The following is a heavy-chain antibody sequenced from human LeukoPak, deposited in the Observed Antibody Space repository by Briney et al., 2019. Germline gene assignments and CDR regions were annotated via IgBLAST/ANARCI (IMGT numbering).Heavy chain of an antibody. CDR3: TRQHSSSYYSDY. V-gene: IGHV4-34*01. CDR2: INHSGTT. J-gene: IGHJ4*02. CDR1: GGSFSGFY. D-gene: IGHD6-6*01. Sequence: SETLSLTCAVSGGSFSGFYWSWIRQPPGGGLEWIADINHSGTTNYNPSLKSRVTISVDTSKNQFSLNLKSMTAADTAVYYCTRQHSSSYYSDYWGQGTLVTVSS.